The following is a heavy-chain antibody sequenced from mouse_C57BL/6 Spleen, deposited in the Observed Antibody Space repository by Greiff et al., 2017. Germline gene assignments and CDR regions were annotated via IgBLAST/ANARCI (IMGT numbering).Heavy chain of an antibody. Sequence: VQLKQSGAELVRPGASVKMSCTASGFNIKDDYMHWVKQRPEQGLEWIGWIDPENGDTEYASKFQGKATITADTSSNTAYLQLSSLTSEDTAVYYCTPESSGYPAGFADWGQGILVTVSA. CDR3: TPESSGYPAGFAD. J-gene: IGHJ3*01. CDR2: IDPENGDT. V-gene: IGHV14-4*01. D-gene: IGHD3-2*02. CDR1: GFNIKDDY.